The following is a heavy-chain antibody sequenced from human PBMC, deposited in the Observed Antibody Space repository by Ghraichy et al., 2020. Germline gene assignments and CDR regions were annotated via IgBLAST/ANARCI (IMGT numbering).Heavy chain of an antibody. J-gene: IGHJ5*02. D-gene: IGHD1-26*01. V-gene: IGHV3-53*01. CDR2: IYSGGDT. CDR3: GRDVGP. CDR1: GFTVSNNF. Sequence: LSLTRAASGFTVSNNFLTWVRQAPGKGLEWVSLIYSGGDTYYADSVKGRFTISRDSSKNTLYLQMDSLRAEDTAMYYCGRDVGPWGQGTLVTVSS.